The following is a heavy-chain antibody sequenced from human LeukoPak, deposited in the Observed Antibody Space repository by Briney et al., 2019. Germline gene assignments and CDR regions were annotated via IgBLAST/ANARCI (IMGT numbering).Heavy chain of an antibody. J-gene: IGHJ4*02. V-gene: IGHV3-23*01. CDR1: GFTFSSYA. CDR2: ISGSGGST. D-gene: IGHD3-22*01. Sequence: GGSLRLSCVASGFTFSSYAMSWVRQAPGKGLEWVSAISGSGGSTYYADSVKGRFTISRDNSKNTLYLQMNSLRAEDTAVYYCAKDIVVVTHGDYWGQGTLVTVSS. CDR3: AKDIVVVTHGDY.